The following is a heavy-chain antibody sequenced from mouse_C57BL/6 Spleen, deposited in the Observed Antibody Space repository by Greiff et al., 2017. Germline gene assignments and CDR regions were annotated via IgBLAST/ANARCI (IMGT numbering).Heavy chain of an antibody. CDR2: IYPGDGDT. D-gene: IGHD2-2*01. V-gene: IGHV1-82*01. J-gene: IGHJ3*01. CDR1: GYAFSSSW. Sequence: QVQLKQSGPELVKPGASVKISCKASGYAFSSSWMNWVKQRPGKGLEWIGRIYPGDGDTNYNGKFKGKATLTADKSSSTAYMQLSSLTSEDSAVYFCAREGMVTTGGSFAYWGQGTLVTVSA. CDR3: AREGMVTTGGSFAY.